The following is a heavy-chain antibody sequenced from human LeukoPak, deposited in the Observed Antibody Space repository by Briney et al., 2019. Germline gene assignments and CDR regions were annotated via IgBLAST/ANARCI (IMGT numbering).Heavy chain of an antibody. CDR3: ARRRYYDGSGYLD. J-gene: IGHJ1*01. CDR2: IYYSGRT. V-gene: IGHV4-39*01. Sequence: SETLSLTCSVSGDSVSRSDSYWDWIRQPPGKGLEWIGTIYYSGRTYYSPSLKSRVTMSVDPSNNQFSLNLRSVTAADTALYYCARRRYYDGSGYLDWGQGTLLSVSS. D-gene: IGHD3-22*01. CDR1: GDSVSRSDSY.